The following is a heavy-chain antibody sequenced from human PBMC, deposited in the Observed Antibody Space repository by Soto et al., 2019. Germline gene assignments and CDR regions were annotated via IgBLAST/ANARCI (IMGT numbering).Heavy chain of an antibody. J-gene: IGHJ4*02. D-gene: IGHD2-8*01. Sequence: EVQLVESGGGLVKPGGSLRLSCAASGFTFSLYSMIWVRQAPGKGLEWVASITSSSSYIYYEDSLKSRFTISRDNAKNSLLPQMDSRRADYAAVDFCVRARPTNTRPHYWGQGALGTVSS. CDR3: VRARPTNTRPHY. CDR2: ITSSSSYI. V-gene: IGHV3-21*03. CDR1: GFTFSLYS.